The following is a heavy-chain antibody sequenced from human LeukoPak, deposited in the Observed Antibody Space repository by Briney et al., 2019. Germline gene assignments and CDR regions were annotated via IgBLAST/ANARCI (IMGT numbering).Heavy chain of an antibody. CDR2: IYPGDSDT. CDR1: GYSFTSYW. J-gene: IGHJ5*02. V-gene: IGHV5-51*01. D-gene: IGHD6-19*01. CDR3: ARPQAVAGSGFDP. Sequence: GESLKISCKGSGYSFTSYWIGWVRQMPGKGLEWMGIIYPGDSDTRYSPSFQGQVTISADKSISTAYLQWSSRKASDTAMYYCARPQAVAGSGFDPWGQGTLVTVSS.